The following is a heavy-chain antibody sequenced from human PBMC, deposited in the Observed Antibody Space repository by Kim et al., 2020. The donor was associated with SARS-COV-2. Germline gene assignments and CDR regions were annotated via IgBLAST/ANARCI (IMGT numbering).Heavy chain of an antibody. Sequence: GGSLRLSCAASGFTFSSYVMTWVRQGPGKGLEWVSSINGGGDYTEYADSVRGRFTISRDNSKNTLFLEMNSLRAEDTAVYYCARKIPGPRPFEDWGQGTLVTVSA. J-gene: IGHJ4*02. V-gene: IGHV3-23*01. CDR2: INGGGDYT. D-gene: IGHD2-21*01. CDR3: ARKIPGPRPFED. CDR1: GFTFSSYV.